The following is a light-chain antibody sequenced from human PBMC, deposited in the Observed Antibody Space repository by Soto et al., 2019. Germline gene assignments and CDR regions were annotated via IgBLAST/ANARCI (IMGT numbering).Light chain of an antibody. Sequence: EVVMTQSPASLSASPGERVTLSCRDSQNIRSRLAWYQQRPGPAPRLLIYDASTRETGIPPRFSGGGSGTDFTVTISSLQPEDFATYYCQQSHSTPPTFGQGTKVDNK. J-gene: IGKJ1*01. CDR3: QQSHSTPPT. CDR1: QNIRSR. CDR2: DAS. V-gene: IGKV3-15*01.